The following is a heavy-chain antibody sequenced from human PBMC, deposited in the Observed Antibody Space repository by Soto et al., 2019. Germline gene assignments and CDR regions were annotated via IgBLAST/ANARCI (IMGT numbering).Heavy chain of an antibody. D-gene: IGHD6-6*01. V-gene: IGHV4-34*01. CDR2: INHSGST. Sequence: TSETLSLTCAVYGGSFSGYYWSWIRQPPGKGLEWIGEINHSGSTNYNPSLKSRVTISVDTSKNQFSLKLSSVTAADTAVYYCARWGSTQLVDYWGQGTLVTVSS. CDR1: GGSFSGYY. CDR3: ARWGSTQLVDY. J-gene: IGHJ4*02.